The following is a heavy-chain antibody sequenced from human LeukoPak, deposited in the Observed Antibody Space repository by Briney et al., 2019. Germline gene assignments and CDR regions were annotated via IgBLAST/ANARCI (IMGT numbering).Heavy chain of an antibody. Sequence: GGSLRLSCAASGFTFSSYAMSWVRQAPGKGLEWVSAISGSGGSTYYADSVKGRFTISRDNSKNTLYLQMNSLRAEDTAVYYCARDSSYGPGFDYWGQGTLVTVSS. V-gene: IGHV3-23*01. CDR3: ARDSSYGPGFDY. CDR1: GFTFSSYA. CDR2: ISGSGGST. J-gene: IGHJ4*02. D-gene: IGHD5-18*01.